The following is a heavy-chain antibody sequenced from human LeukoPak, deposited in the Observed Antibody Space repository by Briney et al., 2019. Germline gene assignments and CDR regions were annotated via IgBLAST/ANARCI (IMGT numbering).Heavy chain of an antibody. CDR1: GFTFSRYS. V-gene: IGHV3-21*01. CDR3: AELGITMIGGV. J-gene: IGHJ6*04. CDR2: ISGSSSYK. Sequence: GGSLRLSCAASGFTFSRYSMNWVRQAPGKGLEWVSSISGSSSYKYYADSVKGRFTISRDNAKNSLYLQMNSLRAEDTAVYYCAELGITMIGGVWGKGTTVTISS. D-gene: IGHD3-10*02.